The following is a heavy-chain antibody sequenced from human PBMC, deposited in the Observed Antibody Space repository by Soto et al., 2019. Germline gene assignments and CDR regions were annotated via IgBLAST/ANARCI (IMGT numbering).Heavy chain of an antibody. V-gene: IGHV4-30-2*01. D-gene: IGHD2-15*01. CDR2: IYHSGST. CDR1: GGSISSGGYS. J-gene: IGHJ4*02. Sequence: QLQLQESGSGLVKPSQTLSLTFAVSGGSISSGGYSWSWIRQPPGKGLERIGYIYHSGSTYYNPSLKRRVTISVDRSKNQFSLKLSSVTAADTAVYSCARGQVVAAQHWGQGTLVTVSS. CDR3: ARGQVVAAQH.